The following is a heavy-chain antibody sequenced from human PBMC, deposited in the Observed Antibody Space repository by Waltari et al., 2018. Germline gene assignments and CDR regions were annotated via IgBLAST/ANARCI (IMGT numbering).Heavy chain of an antibody. CDR3: ARGYGYCSSTSCSDYYYYYGMDV. D-gene: IGHD2-2*01. CDR1: GGSFSSYA. CDR2: LIPILGTA. J-gene: IGHJ6*02. Sequence: QVQLVQSGAEVKKPGSSVKVSCTASGGSFSSYAITCVRRPPGHRREWMGGLIPILGTANHAQKFQGRVTITSDESTSTADMELSSLRSEDTAVYYCARGYGYCSSTSCSDYYYYYGMDVWGQGTTVTVSS. V-gene: IGHV1-69*01.